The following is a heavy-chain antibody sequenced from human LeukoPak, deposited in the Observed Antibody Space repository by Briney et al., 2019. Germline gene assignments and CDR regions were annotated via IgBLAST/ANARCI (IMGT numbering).Heavy chain of an antibody. CDR1: GFTLSSYG. V-gene: IGHV3-33*01. CDR2: LWYDGINK. CDR3: ARDVPAYYYDSSGYTDAFDI. Sequence: SLRLSCAAPGFTLSSYGMHRVPPAPRKGLGGVAVLWYDGINKYYADSVNGLFTLSKDNSKNTLYLQMDSLRAEDTAVYYCARDVPAYYYDSSGYTDAFDIWGQGTMVTVSS. J-gene: IGHJ3*02. D-gene: IGHD3-22*01.